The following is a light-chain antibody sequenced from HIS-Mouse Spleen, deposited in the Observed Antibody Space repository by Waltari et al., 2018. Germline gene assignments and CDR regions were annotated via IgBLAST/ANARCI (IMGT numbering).Light chain of an antibody. Sequence: SSELTQDPAVSVALGPPVRNTCQGDRLRSYYASWYQQKPGQAPVLVIYGKNNRPSGIPDRFSGSSSGNTASLTITGAQAEDEADYYCNSRDSSGNHLVFGGGTKLTVL. J-gene: IGLJ3*02. CDR1: RLRSYY. CDR3: NSRDSSGNHLV. CDR2: GKN. V-gene: IGLV3-19*01.